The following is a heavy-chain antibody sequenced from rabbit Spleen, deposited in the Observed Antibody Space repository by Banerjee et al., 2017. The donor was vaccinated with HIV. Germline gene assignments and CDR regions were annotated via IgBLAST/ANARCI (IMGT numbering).Heavy chain of an antibody. CDR3: ARDTSSSFSSYGMDL. CDR2: IDTGSSGFT. D-gene: IGHD1-1*01. Sequence: QSLEESGGDLVKPGASLTLTCIASGVSFSVSSYICWVPQAPGKGLEWIACIDTGSSGFTYFASWAKGRFTISKTSSTTVTLQMTSLTAADTATYFCARDTSSSFSSYGMDLWGPGTLVTVS. CDR1: GVSFSVSSY. V-gene: IGHV1S40*01. J-gene: IGHJ6*01.